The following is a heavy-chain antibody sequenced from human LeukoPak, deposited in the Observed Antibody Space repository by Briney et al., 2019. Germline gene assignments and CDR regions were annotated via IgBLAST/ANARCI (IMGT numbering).Heavy chain of an antibody. CDR1: GFTFSDYG. D-gene: IGHD3-10*02. J-gene: IGHJ4*02. V-gene: IGHV3-33*01. Sequence: GRSLRLSCAASGFTFSDYGMHWVRQAPGKGLEWVALIWYDGSNKYYADSVKGRFTISRDNSKNTLYLQMNSLRAEDTAVYYCARDSGDITMSPEGYWGQGTLVTVSS. CDR2: IWYDGSNK. CDR3: ARDSGDITMSPEGY.